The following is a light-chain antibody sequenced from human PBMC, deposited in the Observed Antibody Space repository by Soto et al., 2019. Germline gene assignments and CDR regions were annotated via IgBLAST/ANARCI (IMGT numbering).Light chain of an antibody. CDR1: QSVSNNY. CDR3: QQYKDWPT. V-gene: IGKV3-20*01. CDR2: GAS. Sequence: EIVLTQSPGTLSLPPGERATLSCRDSQSVSNNYLAWSQQKPGQAPRLLIYGASNRATGIPDRFSGSGSGTDFTLTISSLQSEDFALYYCQQYKDWPTFGQGTKVDIK. J-gene: IGKJ1*01.